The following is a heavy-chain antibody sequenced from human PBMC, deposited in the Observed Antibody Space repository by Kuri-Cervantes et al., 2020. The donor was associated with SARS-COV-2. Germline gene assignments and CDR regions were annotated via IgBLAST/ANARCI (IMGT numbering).Heavy chain of an antibody. V-gene: IGHV4-59*01. J-gene: IGHJ6*02. D-gene: IGHD2-2*01. Sequence: GSLRLSCSVSGDSISPYYWTWIRQPPGKGLEWIGHIYYSGSVNYNPSLMNRLTTSVDKSKNQVSLKLTSVTAADTAVYYCARSAAAFYGMDVWGQGTTVTVSS. CDR2: IYYSGSV. CDR1: GDSISPYY. CDR3: ARSAAAFYGMDV.